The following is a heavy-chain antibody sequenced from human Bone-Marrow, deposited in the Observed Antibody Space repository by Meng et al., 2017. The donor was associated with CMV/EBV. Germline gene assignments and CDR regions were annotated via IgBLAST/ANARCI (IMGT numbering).Heavy chain of an antibody. J-gene: IGHJ4*02. V-gene: IGHV1-69*05. CDR1: GYTFTSYG. D-gene: IGHD6-13*01. Sequence: SVKVSCKASGYTFTSYGISWVRQAPGQGLEWMGGIIPIFGTANYAQKFQGRVTITTDESTSTAYMELSSLRSEDTAVYYCARAYSSSWNYFDYWGQGTLVTVSS. CDR3: ARAYSSSWNYFDY. CDR2: IIPIFGTA.